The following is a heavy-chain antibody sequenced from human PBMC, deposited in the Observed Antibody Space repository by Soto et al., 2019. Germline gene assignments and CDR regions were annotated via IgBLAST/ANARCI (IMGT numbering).Heavy chain of an antibody. CDR2: VSYSGST. D-gene: IGHD3-10*01. J-gene: IGHJ5*02. CDR3: ARVPYYGSGTHFLDP. CDR1: GVSFSSYY. Sequence: SETLALTCTVSGVSFSSYYWSWSRQRPGKGLEWIGYVSYSGSTNYNPSLKSRVTMSVDTSKNQFSLKLSSVTAADTAVYYCARVPYYGSGTHFLDPWGQGILVTVSS. V-gene: IGHV4-59*01.